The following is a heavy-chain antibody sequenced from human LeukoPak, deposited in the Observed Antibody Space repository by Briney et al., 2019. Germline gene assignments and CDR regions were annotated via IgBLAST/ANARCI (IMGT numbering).Heavy chain of an antibody. CDR3: ARGSYASGSFSSAY. CDR2: INTNTGNP. J-gene: IGHJ4*02. CDR1: GYTFTNYA. V-gene: IGHV7-4-1*02. D-gene: IGHD3-10*01. Sequence: ASVKVSCKASGYTFTNYAMNWVRQAPGQGLEWMGWINTNTGNPTYAQGFTGRFVFSLDTSVSTAYLQISSLKAEDTAFYYCARGSYASGSFSSAYWGQGTLVTVSS.